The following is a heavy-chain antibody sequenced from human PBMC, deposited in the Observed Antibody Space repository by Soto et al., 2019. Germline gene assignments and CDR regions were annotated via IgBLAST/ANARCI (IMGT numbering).Heavy chain of an antibody. V-gene: IGHV4-59*08. CDR2: MYYSAMT. J-gene: IGHJ6*03. CDR3: ARHLFDSWKGYPYYYCMDV. Sequence: QVQLQESGPGLVKPSETLSLTCSVPGGSIRSHNWSWIRQPPGKGLEWIGCMYYSAMTEYNPSLKSRVTNSADTSNNQVSLKLSSVTAAATAVYYCARHLFDSWKGYPYYYCMDVWGKGTAVTVSS. CDR1: GGSIRSHN. D-gene: IGHD3-3*01.